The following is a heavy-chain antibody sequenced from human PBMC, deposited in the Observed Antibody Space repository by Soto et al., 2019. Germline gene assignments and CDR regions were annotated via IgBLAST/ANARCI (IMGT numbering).Heavy chain of an antibody. Sequence: PGGSLRLSCAASGFTFSSYAMSWVRQAPGKGLEWVSAISGSGGSTYYADSVKGRFTISRDNSKNTLYLQMNSLRAEDTAVYYCAKDALNDENWNYDMSYFDYWGQGTLVTVSS. J-gene: IGHJ4*02. CDR1: GFTFSSYA. CDR2: ISGSGGST. V-gene: IGHV3-23*01. CDR3: AKDALNDENWNYDMSYFDY. D-gene: IGHD1-7*01.